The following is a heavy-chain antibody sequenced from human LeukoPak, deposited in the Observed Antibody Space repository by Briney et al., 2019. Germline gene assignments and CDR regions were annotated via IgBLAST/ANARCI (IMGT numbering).Heavy chain of an antibody. CDR3: ARDKYCSKLYCPASWFDP. V-gene: IGHV3-7*01. J-gene: IGHJ5*02. CDR2: IKQDGSEK. D-gene: IGHD2-15*01. Sequence: PGGSLRLSCAASGFTFSSYWMSWVRQAPGKGLEWVANIKQDGSEKNYVDSVKGRFTISRDNTENSLHLQMNSLRAEDTAVYYCARDKYCSKLYCPASWFDPWGQGTLVTVSS. CDR1: GFTFSSYW.